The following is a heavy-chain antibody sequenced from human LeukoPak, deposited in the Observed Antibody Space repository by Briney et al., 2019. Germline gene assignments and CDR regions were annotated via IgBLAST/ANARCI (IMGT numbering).Heavy chain of an antibody. V-gene: IGHV3-7*01. CDR2: IKQDGSDK. Sequence: GDSLRLSCAASGFTFTKYWMTWVRQAPGKGLEWVGNIKQDGSDKNYMDSVKGRFTISRDNTKNSVYLQMSSLRAEDTAVYYYVKDRTTVTPNWFDPWGQGTLVTVSS. CDR1: GFTFTKYW. CDR3: VKDRTTVTPNWFDP. J-gene: IGHJ5*02. D-gene: IGHD4-11*01.